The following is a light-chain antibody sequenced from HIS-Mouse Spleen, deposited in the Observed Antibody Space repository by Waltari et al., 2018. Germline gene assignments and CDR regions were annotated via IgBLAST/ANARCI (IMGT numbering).Light chain of an antibody. J-gene: IGKJ2*01. CDR3: QQRSNWPPYT. CDR1: NIGSKS. Sequence: VLTQPPSVSVAPGKTARITCGGNNIGSKSVHWYQQKPGQAPVLVVYDASNRATGIPARFSGSGSGTDFTLTISSLEPEDFAVYYCQQRSNWPPYTFGQGTKLEIK. V-gene: IGKV3-11*01. CDR2: DAS.